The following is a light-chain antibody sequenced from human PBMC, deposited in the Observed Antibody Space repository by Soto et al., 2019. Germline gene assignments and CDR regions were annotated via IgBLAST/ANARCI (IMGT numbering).Light chain of an antibody. Sequence: QSALTQPPSPSGSPGQSVTISCTGTSSDIGGYNYVSWYQQHPGKAPKLIIYEVSKRPSGVPDRFSGSKSGNTASLTVSGLQAEDEADYYCTSYAGSNNLVFAGGTKLTVL. CDR2: EVS. CDR1: SSDIGGYNY. V-gene: IGLV2-8*01. J-gene: IGLJ3*02. CDR3: TSYAGSNNLV.